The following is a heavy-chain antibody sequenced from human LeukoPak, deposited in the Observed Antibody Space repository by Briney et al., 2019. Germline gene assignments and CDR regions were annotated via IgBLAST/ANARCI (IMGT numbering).Heavy chain of an antibody. CDR2: IIPMFGIA. V-gene: IGHV1-69*13. J-gene: IGHJ4*02. CDR1: GGTFIRYA. Sequence: SVKVSCKASGGTFIRYAISWVRQAPGQGLEWMGGIIPMFGIANYAQKFQGRVTITANESTSTAYMELSSLGSEDTAVYYCARDRPYTGGWRGFDYWGQGTLVTVSS. D-gene: IGHD6-19*01. CDR3: ARDRPYTGGWRGFDY.